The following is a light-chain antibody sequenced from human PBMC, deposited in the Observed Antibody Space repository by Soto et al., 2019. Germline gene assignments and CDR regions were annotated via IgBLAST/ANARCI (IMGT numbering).Light chain of an antibody. CDR3: QSYDSSNLV. CDR2: ADN. CDR1: SGSIASNY. Sequence: NFMLTQPHSVSESPGKTVTISCTRSSGSIASNYVQWYQQRPGSAPTTVIYADNQRPSGVPDRFSGSIDSSSNSASLTISGLKTEDEADYYCQSYDSSNLVFGGGTKVTVL. V-gene: IGLV6-57*03. J-gene: IGLJ2*01.